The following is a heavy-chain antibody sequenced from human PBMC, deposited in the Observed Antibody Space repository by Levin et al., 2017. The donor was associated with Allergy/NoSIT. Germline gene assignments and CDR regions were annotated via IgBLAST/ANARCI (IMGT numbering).Heavy chain of an antibody. D-gene: IGHD3-10*01. Sequence: PGGSLRLSCAASGFTFSSYAMHWVRQAPGKGLEWVAVISYDGSNKYYADSVKGRFTISTDNSKNTLYLQMNSLRAEDTAVYYCAQVLDFDYWDQGTLVTVSS. J-gene: IGHJ4*02. V-gene: IGHV3-30-3*01. CDR2: ISYDGSNK. CDR1: GFTFSSYA. CDR3: AQVLDFDY.